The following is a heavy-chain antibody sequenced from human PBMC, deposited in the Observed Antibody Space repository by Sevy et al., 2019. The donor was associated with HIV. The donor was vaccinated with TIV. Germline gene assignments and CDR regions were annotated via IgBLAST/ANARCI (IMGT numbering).Heavy chain of an antibody. J-gene: IGHJ5*02. CDR2: ISSSGSTI. CDR3: ARATYSSGWYRGGWFDP. V-gene: IGHV3-48*03. CDR1: GFTFSSYE. Sequence: GGSLRLSCAASGFTFSSYEMNWVRQAPGKGLEWVSYISSSGSTIYYADSVKGRFTISRDNAKNSLYLQMNGLRAEDTAVYYCARATYSSGWYRGGWFDPWGQGTLVTVSS. D-gene: IGHD6-19*01.